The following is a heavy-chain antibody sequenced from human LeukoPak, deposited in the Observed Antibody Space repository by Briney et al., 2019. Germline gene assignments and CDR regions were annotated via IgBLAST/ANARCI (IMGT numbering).Heavy chain of an antibody. CDR3: ARHYDAFDI. CDR1: GGSISSYY. V-gene: IGHV4-59*08. CDR2: IYYSGST. J-gene: IGHJ3*02. Sequence: SESLSLTCSVSGGSISSYYWSWIRQPPGKGLEWIGYIYYSGSTNYNPSLKSRVTISVDTSKNQFSLKLSSVTAADTAVYYCARHYDAFDIWGQGTMVTISS.